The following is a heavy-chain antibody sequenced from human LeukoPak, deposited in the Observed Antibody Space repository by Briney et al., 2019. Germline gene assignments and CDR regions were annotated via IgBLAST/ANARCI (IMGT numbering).Heavy chain of an antibody. CDR2: LYSGGTT. J-gene: IGHJ4*02. CDR3: ARMEGYYDSGSYYTRFDY. V-gene: IGHV3-53*01. CDR1: GFTVSSSY. D-gene: IGHD3-10*01. Sequence: PGGSLRLSCAASGFTVSSSYMGWVRQPPGKGLEYVSVLYSGGTTYFADSVKGRFTISRDNSKNTLYLQMNSLRAEDTAVYYCARMEGYYDSGSYYTRFDYWGQGTQVIVSS.